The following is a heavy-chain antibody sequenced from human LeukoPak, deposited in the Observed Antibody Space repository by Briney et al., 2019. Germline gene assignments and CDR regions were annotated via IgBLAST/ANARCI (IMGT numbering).Heavy chain of an antibody. CDR1: SGSISGYY. D-gene: IGHD6-13*01. CDR3: AGGHSSSWFYFDN. CDR2: ITYSGGP. J-gene: IGHJ4*02. V-gene: IGHV4-59*01. Sequence: SETLSLTCTVSSGSISGYYWSWLRQPPGKGLEWIGYITYSGGPDYNPSLKSRVTISIDTSSNQFSLRLRSVTAADTAVYYCAGGHSSSWFYFDNWGQGSLVTVSS.